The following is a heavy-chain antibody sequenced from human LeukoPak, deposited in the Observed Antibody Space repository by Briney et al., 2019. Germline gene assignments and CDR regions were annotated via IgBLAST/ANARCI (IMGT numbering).Heavy chain of an antibody. CDR2: IWYDGSNK. V-gene: IGHV3-33*01. CDR1: GFTFSSYG. CDR3: ARDHRPYYYGSGPDDY. D-gene: IGHD3-10*01. J-gene: IGHJ4*02. Sequence: PGRSLRLSCAASGFTFSSYGMHWVRQAPGKGLGWVAVIWYDGSNKYYADSVKGRFTISRDNSKNTLYLQMNSLRAEDTAVYYCARDHRPYYYGSGPDDYWGQGTLVTVSS.